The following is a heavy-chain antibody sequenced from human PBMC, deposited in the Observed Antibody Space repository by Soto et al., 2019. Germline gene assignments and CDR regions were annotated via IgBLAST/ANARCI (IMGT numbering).Heavy chain of an antibody. J-gene: IGHJ5*02. D-gene: IGHD3-10*01. CDR2: IYYSGST. CDR1: GGSISSSSYY. CDR3: ARHWDTMVRRVIITYGWFDP. V-gene: IGHV4-39*01. Sequence: SETLSLTCTVSGGSISSSSYYWGWIRQPPGKGLEWIGSIYYSGSTYYNPSLKSRVTISVDTSKNQFSLKLSSVTAADTAVYYCARHWDTMVRRVIITYGWFDPWGQGTLVNVSS.